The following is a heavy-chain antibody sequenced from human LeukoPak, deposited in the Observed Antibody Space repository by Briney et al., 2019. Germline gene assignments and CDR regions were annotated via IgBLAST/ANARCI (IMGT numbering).Heavy chain of an antibody. CDR2: INHSGST. J-gene: IGHJ4*02. D-gene: IGHD6-13*01. V-gene: IGHV4-34*01. CDR3: ARDRIAAAGIYFDY. Sequence: PGGSLRLSCAASGFTFSDHYMAWVRQAPGKGLEWIGEINHSGSTNYNPSLKSRVTISVDTSKNQFSLKLSSVTAADTAVYYCARDRIAAAGIYFDYWGQRTLVTVSS. CDR1: GFTFSDHY.